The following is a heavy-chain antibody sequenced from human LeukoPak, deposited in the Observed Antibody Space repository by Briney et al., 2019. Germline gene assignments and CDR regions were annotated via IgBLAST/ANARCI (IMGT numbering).Heavy chain of an antibody. D-gene: IGHD3-22*01. CDR3: AKPRDTDYYDSYGYSLDY. CDR2: MSGRGGTT. CDR1: GFAFSSYA. V-gene: IGHV3-23*01. Sequence: GGSLRLSCAASGFAFSSYAMIWVRQAPGKGLEWVSAMSGRGGTTYYADSVKGRFTISRDNSKNTLYLQMNSLRAEDTAVYYCAKPRDTDYYDSYGYSLDYWGQGTLVTVSS. J-gene: IGHJ4*02.